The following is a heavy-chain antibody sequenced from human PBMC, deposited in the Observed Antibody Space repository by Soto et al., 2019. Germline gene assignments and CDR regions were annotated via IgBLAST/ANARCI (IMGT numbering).Heavy chain of an antibody. J-gene: IGHJ4*02. CDR3: ARDSRASIAAAGTSDY. V-gene: IGHV3-30-3*01. CDR2: ISYDGSNK. Sequence: GGSLRLSCAASGFTFSSYAMHWVRQAPGKGLEWVVVISYDGSNKYYADSVMVRFTISIDNSKNMLYLQMNSLRAEDSAVYYCARDSRASIAAAGTSDYWGQGTLVTVSS. CDR1: GFTFSSYA. D-gene: IGHD6-13*01.